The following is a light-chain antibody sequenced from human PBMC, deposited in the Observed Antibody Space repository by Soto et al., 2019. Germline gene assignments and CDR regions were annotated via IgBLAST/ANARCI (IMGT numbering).Light chain of an antibody. CDR1: SSDVGGYNY. V-gene: IGLV2-8*01. CDR2: DVT. CDR3: SSYAASNSVI. J-gene: IGLJ2*01. Sequence: QSALTQPPSASGSPGQSATISCTGTSSDVGGYNYVSWYQQHPGKAPKVMIYDVTRRPSGVPDRFSGSKSGNTASLTVSGLQAEDEADYYCSSYAASNSVIFGGGTKLTVL.